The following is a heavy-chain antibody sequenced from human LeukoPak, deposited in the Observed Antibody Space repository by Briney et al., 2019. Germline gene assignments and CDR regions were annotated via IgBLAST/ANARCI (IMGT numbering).Heavy chain of an antibody. CDR2: ISYDGSNK. CDR3: AREGQDIVATIREYNWFDP. D-gene: IGHD5-12*01. CDR1: GFTFSSYA. Sequence: GGSLRLSCAASGFTFSSYAMHWVRQAPGKGLEWGADISYDGSNKYYADSVKGRFTISRDNSKNTLYLQMNSLRAEDTAVYYCAREGQDIVATIREYNWFDPWGQGTLVTVSS. J-gene: IGHJ5*02. V-gene: IGHV3-30*01.